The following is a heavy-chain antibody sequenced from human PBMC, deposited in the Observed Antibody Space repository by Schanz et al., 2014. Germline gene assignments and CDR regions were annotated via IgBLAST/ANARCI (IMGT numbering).Heavy chain of an antibody. Sequence: EVQLLESGGGLVQPGGSLRLSCSASTFTFDHYAMTWVRQAPGKGLEWVSSISSRSSHIYYADSVKGRFTISRDNSKSTLYLQMNSLRAEDTAVYYCAKDGPGGSGSYSADGGMDVWGQGTTVTVSS. J-gene: IGHJ6*02. V-gene: IGHV3-23*01. CDR2: ISSRSSHI. D-gene: IGHD3-10*01. CDR1: TFTFDHYA. CDR3: AKDGPGGSGSYSADGGMDV.